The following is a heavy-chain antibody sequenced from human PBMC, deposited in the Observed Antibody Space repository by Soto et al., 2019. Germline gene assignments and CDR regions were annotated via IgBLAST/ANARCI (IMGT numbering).Heavy chain of an antibody. V-gene: IGHV3-7*01. CDR3: ATSLI. J-gene: IGHJ4*02. CDR1: GFTFRTYW. Sequence: EVQLVESGGGLVQPGGSLRLSCTASGFTFRTYWMNWVRQAPGKGLEWVASIKGDGSEKYYVDPVKGRFSISRDNARNSLYLQINSLRAEDTAVYYCATSLIRGQGALVTVSS. D-gene: IGHD6-6*01. CDR2: IKGDGSEK.